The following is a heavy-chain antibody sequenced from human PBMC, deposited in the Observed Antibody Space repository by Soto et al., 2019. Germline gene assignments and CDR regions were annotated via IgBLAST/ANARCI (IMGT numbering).Heavy chain of an antibody. Sequence: QVQLVESGGGVVQPGRSLRLSCAASGFTFSSYGMHWVRQAPGKGLEWVAVIWSDGSNKYYADSLKSRFTISRDNSKNTLSVQTTSLRAEDTGRQCCASAAWSGRFDYWPPANQVAVSS. V-gene: IGHV3-33*01. CDR2: IWSDGSNK. CDR3: ASAAWSGRFDY. CDR1: GFTFSSYG. J-gene: IGHJ4*02. D-gene: IGHD3-3*01.